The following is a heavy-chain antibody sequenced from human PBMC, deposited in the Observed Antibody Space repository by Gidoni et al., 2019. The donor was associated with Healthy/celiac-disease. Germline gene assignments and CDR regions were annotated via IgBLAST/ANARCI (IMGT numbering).Heavy chain of an antibody. D-gene: IGHD3-3*01. CDR3: ARDSYYDFWSGYYTALRNYYYGMDV. V-gene: IGHV3-48*03. Sequence: EVQLVESGGGLVQPGGSLRLCCAASGFTFSSSEMNWVRKAPGKGLGVVSYNRSSGSTVYYADSVKGRFTISRDNAQNSLYLQMNSLRAEDTAVYYCARDSYYDFWSGYYTALRNYYYGMDVWGQGTTVTVSS. CDR2: NRSSGSTV. J-gene: IGHJ6*02. CDR1: GFTFSSSE.